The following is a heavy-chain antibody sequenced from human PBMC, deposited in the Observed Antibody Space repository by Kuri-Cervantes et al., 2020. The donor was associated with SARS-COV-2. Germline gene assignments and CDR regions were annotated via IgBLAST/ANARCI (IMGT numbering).Heavy chain of an antibody. J-gene: IGHJ3*02. D-gene: IGHD2-15*01. V-gene: IGHV4-61*05. CDR2: IYYSGST. CDR3: ARRAMVAAIYDAFDI. CDR1: GGSISSSSYY. Sequence: SETLSLTCTVSGGSISSSSYYWGWIRQPPGKGLEWIGYIYYSGSTNYNPSLKSRVTISVDTSKNQFSLKLSSVTAADTAVYYCARRAMVAAIYDAFDIWGQGTMVTVSS.